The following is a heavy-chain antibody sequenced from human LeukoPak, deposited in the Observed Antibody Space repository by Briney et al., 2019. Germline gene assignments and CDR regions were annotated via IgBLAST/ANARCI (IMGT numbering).Heavy chain of an antibody. J-gene: IGHJ4*02. Sequence: KASETLSPTCTVSGGSISSSSYYWGWIRQPPGKGLEWIGSIYYSGSTYYNPSLKSRVTISVDTSKNQFSLKLSSVTAADTAVYYCARHQIIAARPIDYWGQGTLVTVSS. CDR1: GGSISSSSYY. CDR2: IYYSGST. D-gene: IGHD6-6*01. CDR3: ARHQIIAARPIDY. V-gene: IGHV4-39*01.